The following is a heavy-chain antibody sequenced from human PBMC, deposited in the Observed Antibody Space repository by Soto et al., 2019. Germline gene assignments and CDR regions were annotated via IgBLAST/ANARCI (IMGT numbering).Heavy chain of an antibody. D-gene: IGHD5-18*01. CDR2: LNPNSGIA. CDR3: AGGGTAMEPWDAFDI. Sequence: QVQLVQSGAEVKEPGASVKVSCKASGYTFTSYDINWVRQATGQGLEWMEWLNPNSGIAGFAQNFQGRVTMARNTSISTAFMELSSLRSKDTAVYYCAGGGTAMEPWDAFDIWGQGTVVTVSS. J-gene: IGHJ3*02. CDR1: GYTFTSYD. V-gene: IGHV1-8*01.